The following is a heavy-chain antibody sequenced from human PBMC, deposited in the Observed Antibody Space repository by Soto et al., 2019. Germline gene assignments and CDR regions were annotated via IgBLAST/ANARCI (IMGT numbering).Heavy chain of an antibody. Sequence: QGQLAQSGPEVKKPGASVKVSCKASGYTFTAYYMHWVRRAPGQGLGWIGWSNPNTDDTKYGLTFQGRLKLTRDRSSATAYLELTNLRSEDTAVYYCARPRRVGAAARDPLDLWGQGTLVTVSS. J-gene: IGHJ1*01. V-gene: IGHV1-2*02. D-gene: IGHD2-15*01. CDR3: ARPRRVGAAARDPLDL. CDR2: SNPNTDDT. CDR1: GYTFTAYY.